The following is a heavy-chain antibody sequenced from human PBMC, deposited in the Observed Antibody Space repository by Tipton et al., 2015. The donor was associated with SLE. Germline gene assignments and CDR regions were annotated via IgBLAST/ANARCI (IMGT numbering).Heavy chain of an antibody. CDR1: GDSISSSAYY. CDR2: IFYSGST. CDR3: ARVERAARGFDY. Sequence: TLSLTCTVSGDSISSSAYYWGWVRQPPGKGLEWIGTIFYSGSTYYNPSLESRVTISVDTSKNQFSLKLSSVTAADTAVYYCARVERAARGFDYWGQGTLVTVSS. D-gene: IGHD6-13*01. V-gene: IGHV4-39*07. J-gene: IGHJ4*02.